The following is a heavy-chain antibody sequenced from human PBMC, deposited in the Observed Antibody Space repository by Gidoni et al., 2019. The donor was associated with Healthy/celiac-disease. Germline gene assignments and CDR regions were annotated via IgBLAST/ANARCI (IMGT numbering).Heavy chain of an antibody. J-gene: IGHJ5*02. CDR1: GYTFTSYY. CDR3: ARERGAYCGGDCYSGWFDP. V-gene: IGHV1-46*01. CDR2: INPSGGST. D-gene: IGHD2-21*02. Sequence: QVQLVQSGAAVKTPGASVKVSCKASGYTFTSYYMHWVRQAPGQGLEWMGIINPSGGSTSYAQKFQGRVTMTRDTSTSTVYMELSSLRSEDTAVYYCARERGAYCGGDCYSGWFDPWGQGTLVTVSS.